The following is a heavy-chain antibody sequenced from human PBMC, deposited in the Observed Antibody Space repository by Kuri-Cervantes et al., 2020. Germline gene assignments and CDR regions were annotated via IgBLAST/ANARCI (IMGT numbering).Heavy chain of an antibody. CDR2: TYYSGIT. CDR3: VRGSGWYRDYYYQKDV. CDR1: GVPINSDY. J-gene: IGHJ6*03. V-gene: IGHV4-59*01. D-gene: IGHD6-19*01. Sequence: SEPLSLTCTVSGVPINSDYWSWIRQPPGKGLEWIGNTYYSGITNYNLSLKSRVSISVDTSKNQFSLKLNSVTAADTAVYYCVRGSGWYRDYYYQKDVWGKGTTVTVSS.